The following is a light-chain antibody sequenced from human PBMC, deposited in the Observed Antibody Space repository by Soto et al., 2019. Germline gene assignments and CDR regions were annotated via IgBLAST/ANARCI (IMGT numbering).Light chain of an antibody. CDR1: QSISSF. CDR2: AAS. V-gene: IGKV1-39*01. J-gene: IGKJ4*01. Sequence: DIQMTQSPSSLSASVGDRVTITCRSSQSISSFLNWYQQKPGKAPKLLIYAASSLQSVVPSRFSGSGSGTDFTLTISSLQPEDFATYYCQQSYSAPLTFGGGAKVAIK. CDR3: QQSYSAPLT.